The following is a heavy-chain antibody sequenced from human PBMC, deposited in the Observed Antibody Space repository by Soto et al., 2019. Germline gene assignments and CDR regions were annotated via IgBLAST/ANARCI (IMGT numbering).Heavy chain of an antibody. J-gene: IGHJ3*02. CDR1: GGSFSGYY. D-gene: IGHD3-16*02. CDR3: ASTFGGVIFSPNAFDI. Sequence: SETLSLTCAVYGGSFSGYYWSWIRQTPGKGLEWIGEINHSGSTNYNPSLKSRVTISVDTSKNQFSLKLSSVTAADTAVYYCASTFGGVIFSPNAFDIWGQGTMVTVSS. V-gene: IGHV4-34*01. CDR2: INHSGST.